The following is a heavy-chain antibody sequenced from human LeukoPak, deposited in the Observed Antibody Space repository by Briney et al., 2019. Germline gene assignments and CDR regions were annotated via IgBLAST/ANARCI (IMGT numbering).Heavy chain of an antibody. CDR3: AKGAAGGKVGWVDP. D-gene: IGHD4-23*01. CDR1: GFIFSDYT. V-gene: IGHV3-23*01. CDR2: FTAYGGT. J-gene: IGHJ5*02. Sequence: PGGSLRLSCAASGFIFSDYTMMWVRRAPGRGLQWVATFTAYGGTYYAASVKGRFAISRDNSRDTVSLYMNSLRVEDTAMYYCAKGAAGGKVGWVDPWGTGTMVTVSS.